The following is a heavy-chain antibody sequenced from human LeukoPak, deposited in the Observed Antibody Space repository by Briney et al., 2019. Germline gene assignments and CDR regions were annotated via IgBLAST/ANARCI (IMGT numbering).Heavy chain of an antibody. Sequence: GGSLRLSCAASGFTFDDYGMHWVRQAPGKGLEWVSAISGSGGSTYYADSVKGRFTISRDNSKNTLYLQMNSLRAEDTAVYYCAKDWIAAAGTVDYWGQGTLVTVSS. V-gene: IGHV3-23*01. CDR3: AKDWIAAAGTVDY. CDR2: ISGSGGST. J-gene: IGHJ4*02. CDR1: GFTFDDYG. D-gene: IGHD6-13*01.